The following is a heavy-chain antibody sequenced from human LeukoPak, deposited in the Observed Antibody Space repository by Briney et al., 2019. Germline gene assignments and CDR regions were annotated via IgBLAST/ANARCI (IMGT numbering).Heavy chain of an antibody. J-gene: IGHJ4*02. CDR2: IKEDGSET. V-gene: IGHV3-7*01. CDR3: TRSLNF. Sequence: GGSLRLSCATSGFTFSRSWMDWVRQAPGKGLEWVANIKEDGSETHYVDFAKGRFTISRDNAKNSLFLQVDNLRVEDTAIYYCTRSLNFWGQGTLVTVSP. CDR1: GFTFSRSW.